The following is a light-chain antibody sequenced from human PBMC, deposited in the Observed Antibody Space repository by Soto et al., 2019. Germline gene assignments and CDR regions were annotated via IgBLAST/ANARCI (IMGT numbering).Light chain of an antibody. CDR3: QQYNNWPTWT. Sequence: EIVMTQSPAPLSVSPGDRATLSCRASQSVSSNLAWYQQKPGQAPRLLIYGASTRATGIPARFSGSGSGTEFTLTISSRQSEDFAVYYCQQYNNWPTWTFGQGTKVEIK. J-gene: IGKJ1*01. CDR1: QSVSSN. CDR2: GAS. V-gene: IGKV3-15*01.